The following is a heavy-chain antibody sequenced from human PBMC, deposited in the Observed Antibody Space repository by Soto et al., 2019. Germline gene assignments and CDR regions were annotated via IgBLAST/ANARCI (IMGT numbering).Heavy chain of an antibody. CDR2: MRNDASNV. J-gene: IGHJ6*02. CDR3: ARPSSDILPYGMDV. V-gene: IGHV3-33*01. D-gene: IGHD3-9*01. CDR1: GFTFSNYG. Sequence: QVQLVESGGGVVQPGRSLRLSCAASGFTFSNYGMHWVRQAPGKGLEWVAVMRNDASNVHYGDSVEGRFTISRDNSKNTVTLNMQSLRDEETGVYYCARPSSDILPYGMDVWGQGTTVTVSS.